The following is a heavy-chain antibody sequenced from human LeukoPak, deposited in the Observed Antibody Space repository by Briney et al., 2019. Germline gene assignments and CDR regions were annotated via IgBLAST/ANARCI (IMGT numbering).Heavy chain of an antibody. CDR1: GGTFSSYA. D-gene: IGHD5-24*01. CDR2: IIPILGIA. Sequence: SVKVSCKASGGTFSSYAISWVRQAPGQGLEWMGRIIPILGIANYAQKFQGRVTITADKSTSTAYMELSSLRSEDTAVYYCARDGSRDGYKSYGMDVWGQGTTVTVSS. J-gene: IGHJ6*02. CDR3: ARDGSRDGYKSYGMDV. V-gene: IGHV1-69*04.